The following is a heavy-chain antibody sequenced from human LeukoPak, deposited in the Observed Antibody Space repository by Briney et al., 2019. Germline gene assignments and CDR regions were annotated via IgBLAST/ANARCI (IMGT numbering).Heavy chain of an antibody. Sequence: GTSLRLSCAASGFPFSSYGMHWVRQAPGKGLEWVARLVYDARSDYANSVKGPFSISRDDSKNTLFLDMSNLRVEDTALYYCARDLSAAFDFWGQGVLVTVSS. V-gene: IGHV3-33*01. D-gene: IGHD6-25*01. CDR3: ARDLSAAFDF. CDR2: LVYDARS. J-gene: IGHJ4*02. CDR1: GFPFSSYG.